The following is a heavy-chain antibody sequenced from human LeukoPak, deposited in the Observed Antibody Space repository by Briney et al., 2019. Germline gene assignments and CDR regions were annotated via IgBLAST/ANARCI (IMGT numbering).Heavy chain of an antibody. V-gene: IGHV3-23*01. Sequence: GGTLRLSCTASGFIFSNYGMSWVRQAPGKGPEWVSGIRGNADTTYYADSVKGRFTISRDNSKNTLYLQMNSLRAEDTAVYYCARDRGGNYDYVWGSYRSGPGYNWFDPWGQGTLVTVSS. J-gene: IGHJ5*02. CDR2: IRGNADTT. CDR1: GFIFSNYG. CDR3: ARDRGGNYDYVWGSYRSGPGYNWFDP. D-gene: IGHD3-16*02.